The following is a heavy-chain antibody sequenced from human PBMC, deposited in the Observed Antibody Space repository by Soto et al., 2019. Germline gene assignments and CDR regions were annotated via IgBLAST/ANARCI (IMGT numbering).Heavy chain of an antibody. CDR1: GGTFSSLD. CDR3: ARALLSHSYDSGGYDSYFHAMDV. V-gene: IGHV1-69*06. CDR2: IIPISETT. Sequence: SVKVSCKASGGTFSSLDINWVRQAPGQGLEWMGGIIPISETTNYAQIFQGRVSIVADKSTSTAYMELSRLRSEDTAVYYCARALLSHSYDSGGYDSYFHAMDVWGQGTRVTVSS. D-gene: IGHD3-22*01. J-gene: IGHJ6*02.